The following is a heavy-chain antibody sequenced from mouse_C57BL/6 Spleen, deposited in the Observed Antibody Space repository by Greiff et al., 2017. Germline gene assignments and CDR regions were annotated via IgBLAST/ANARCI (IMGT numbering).Heavy chain of an antibody. J-gene: IGHJ2*01. CDR2: FYPGSGSI. CDR1: GYTFTEYT. V-gene: IGHV1-62-2*01. Sequence: QVHVKQSGAELVKPGASVKLSCTASGYTFTEYTIHWVKQRSGQGLEWIGWFYPGSGSIKYNEKFKDKATLTADKSSSTVYMELSRLTSEDSAVYFCARHEAASLYYGNYDYWGQGTTLTVSS. CDR3: ARHEAASLYYGNYDY. D-gene: IGHD2-1*01.